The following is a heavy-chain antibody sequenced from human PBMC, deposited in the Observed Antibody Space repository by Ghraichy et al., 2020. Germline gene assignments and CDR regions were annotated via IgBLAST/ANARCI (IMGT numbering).Heavy chain of an antibody. J-gene: IGHJ1*01. CDR2: IHPSGST. D-gene: IGHD3-22*01. CDR3: ARGEDSAKIHH. CDR1: GGSFSDHY. Sequence: SETLSLTCAVFGGSFSDHYRIWIRQPPGKGLEWIGEIHPSGSTNYNPSLASRVTMSVDTSKNQFSLRLSSVTAADTAVYYCARGEDSAKIHHWGQGTLATVSS. V-gene: IGHV4-34*01.